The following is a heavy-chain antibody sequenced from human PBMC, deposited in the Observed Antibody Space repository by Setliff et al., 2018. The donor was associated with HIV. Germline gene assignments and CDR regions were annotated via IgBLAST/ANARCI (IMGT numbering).Heavy chain of an antibody. J-gene: IGHJ4*02. CDR1: GYTFTSNW. CDR3: ASGFCNTPSCYIGVLDH. CDR2: IYPGDSDA. D-gene: IGHD2-2*02. V-gene: IGHV5-51*01. Sequence: GESLKISCKGSGYTFTSNWIGWVRQMPGKGLEWMGIIYPGDSDARYSPSFQGQVTISADKSISTAYLQWRSLKASDTAMYYCASGFCNTPSCYIGVLDHWGLGTLVTVSS.